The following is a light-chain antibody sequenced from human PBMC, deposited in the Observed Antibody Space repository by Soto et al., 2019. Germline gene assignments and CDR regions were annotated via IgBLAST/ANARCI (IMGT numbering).Light chain of an antibody. Sequence: DIQMTQSPSTLSASVGYRVTITCRASQSINSWLAWYQQKSGKAPKLLIYHASNLESGVPSRFSGSGFGTEFTLTISSLQPDDFATYYCQHYDNFPHTFGQGAKLEIK. V-gene: IGKV1-5*01. CDR2: HAS. CDR3: QHYDNFPHT. J-gene: IGKJ2*01. CDR1: QSINSW.